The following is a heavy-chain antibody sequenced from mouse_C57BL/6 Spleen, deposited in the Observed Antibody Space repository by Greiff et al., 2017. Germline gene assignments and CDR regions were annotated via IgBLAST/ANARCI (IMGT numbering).Heavy chain of an antibody. CDR2: IDPEHGGT. J-gene: IGHJ3*01. D-gene: IGHD2-4*01. CDR1: GYTFTDYE. CDR3: TNDYDAWFAY. Sequence: QVQLQQSGAELVRPGASVTLSCKASGYTFTDYEMHWVKQTPVHGLEWIGAIDPEHGGTAYNQKFKGKAILTTDKSSSTAYMALRSLTSEDSDVYYCTNDYDAWFAYWGQGTLVTVSA. V-gene: IGHV1-15*01.